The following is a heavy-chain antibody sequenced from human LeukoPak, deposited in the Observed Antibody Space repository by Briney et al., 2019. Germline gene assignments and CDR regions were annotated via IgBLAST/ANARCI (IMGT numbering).Heavy chain of an antibody. J-gene: IGHJ6*03. CDR1: GFTFSSYS. CDR3: ARVDYYYYYMDV. V-gene: IGHV3-7*01. Sequence: GGSLRLSCAASGFTFSSYSMSWVRQAPGKGLEWVANIKQDGSEKYYVDSVKGRFTISRDNAKNSLYLQMNSLRAEDTAVYYCARVDYYYYYMDVWGKGTTVTVSS. CDR2: IKQDGSEK.